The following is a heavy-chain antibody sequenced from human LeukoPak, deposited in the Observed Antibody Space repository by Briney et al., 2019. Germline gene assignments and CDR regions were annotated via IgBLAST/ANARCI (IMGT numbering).Heavy chain of an antibody. CDR3: AKEDQRYYGMDV. D-gene: IGHD2-2*01. J-gene: IGHJ6*02. CDR2: ISYDGSNK. Sequence: GGSLRLSCAASGFTFSSYGMHWVRQAPGKGLEWVAVISYDGSNKYYADSVKGRFTISRDNSKNTLYLQMNSLRAEDTAVYYCAKEDQRYYGMDVRGHGTTVTVSS. V-gene: IGHV3-30*18. CDR1: GFTFSSYG.